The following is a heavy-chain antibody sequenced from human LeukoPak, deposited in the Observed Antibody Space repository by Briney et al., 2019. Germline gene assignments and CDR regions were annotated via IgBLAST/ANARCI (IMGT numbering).Heavy chain of an antibody. CDR3: ARRSCWGSSTSCLRANWFDP. CDR2: INPSGGST. D-gene: IGHD2-2*01. V-gene: IGHV1-46*01. J-gene: IGHJ5*02. Sequence: GASVKVSCKASGYTFTSYYMHWVRQAPGQGLEWMGIINPSGGSTSYAQKFQGRVTMTRDTSTSTVYMELSSLRSEDTAVYYCARRSCWGSSTSCLRANWFDPRGQGTLVTVSS. CDR1: GYTFTSYY.